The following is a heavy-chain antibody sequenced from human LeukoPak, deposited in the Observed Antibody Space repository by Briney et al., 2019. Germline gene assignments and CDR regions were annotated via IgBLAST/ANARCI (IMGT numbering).Heavy chain of an antibody. J-gene: IGHJ1*01. V-gene: IGHV1-46*01. CDR1: GYTFSNYY. CDR3: ARDHFDSTGYYYLLGYFEH. CDR2: IKPSGGGT. D-gene: IGHD3-22*01. Sequence: ASVKVSCKASGYTFSNYYVHWVRQAPGQGLEWMGIIKPSGGGTSYALKFQGRVTMTRDTSTSTAYLELSSLRSEDTAGYYCARDHFDSTGYYYLLGYFEHWGQGTLVTVSS.